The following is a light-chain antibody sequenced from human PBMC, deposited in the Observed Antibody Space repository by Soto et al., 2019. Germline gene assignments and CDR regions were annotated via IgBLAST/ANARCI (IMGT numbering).Light chain of an antibody. Sequence: AIQMTQSPSSLSAAVGDRVTITCRASQGIRNDLGWYQQKPGKAPKLLIYAASSLQSGVPSRFSGSGSGTDFTLTISSPQPEDFATYHCLQDYNYRLTFGGGSKVDI. CDR2: AAS. J-gene: IGKJ4*01. CDR1: QGIRND. V-gene: IGKV1-6*01. CDR3: LQDYNYRLT.